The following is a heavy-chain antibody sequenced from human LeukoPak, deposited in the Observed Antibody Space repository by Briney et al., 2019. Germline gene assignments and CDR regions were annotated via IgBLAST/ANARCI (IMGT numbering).Heavy chain of an antibody. J-gene: IGHJ4*02. CDR1: GFTFRSYG. V-gene: IGHV3-33*01. CDR2: IWYDGSNK. CDR3: ARGGGAAGYNYEFDY. Sequence: GGSLRLSCAASGFTFRSYGMHWVRQAPGKGLEWVAVIWYDGSNKHYADSVKGRFTISRDNSKNTLYLQMNSLRAEDTAVYYCARGGGAAGYNYEFDYWGQGTLVTVSS. D-gene: IGHD5-24*01.